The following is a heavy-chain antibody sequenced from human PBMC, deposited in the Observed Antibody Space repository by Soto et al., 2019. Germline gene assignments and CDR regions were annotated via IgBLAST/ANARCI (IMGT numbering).Heavy chain of an antibody. D-gene: IGHD2-15*01. CDR3: ARGFCTGGSCYSGWYLDL. CDR1: GYSFTSYT. V-gene: IGHV1-3*01. J-gene: IGHJ2*01. CDR2: INAANGDS. Sequence: QVQLVQSGAEVKKPGASVKVSCKASGYSFTSYTLHWVRQAPGQRLEWMGWINAANGDSKHSQNLQGRVTITRDTSASTGYMELSSLRSEDTAVYYCARGFCTGGSCYSGWYLDLWGRGTLFAFSS.